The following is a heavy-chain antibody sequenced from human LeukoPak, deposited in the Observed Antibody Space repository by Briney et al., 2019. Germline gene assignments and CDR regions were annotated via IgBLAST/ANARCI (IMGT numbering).Heavy chain of an antibody. CDR2: IFPGDSDT. Sequence: GESLKISCKGSGYSYTSYWIAWVRQMPGKGLGWMGIIFPGDSDTTYSPSFQGQVTISADKSISTAYLQWSSLRASDTAMYYCARLGYCTGTSCGRDDLYFDYWGQGTLVPVSS. CDR1: GYSYTSYW. CDR3: ARLGYCTGTSCGRDDLYFDY. V-gene: IGHV5-51*01. J-gene: IGHJ4*02. D-gene: IGHD2-8*02.